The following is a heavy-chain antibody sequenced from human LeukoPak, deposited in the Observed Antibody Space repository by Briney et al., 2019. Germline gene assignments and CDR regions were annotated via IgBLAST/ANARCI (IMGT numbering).Heavy chain of an antibody. CDR2: IKSKTDGGTT. V-gene: IGHV3-15*01. Sequence: GGSLRLSCAASGFTFSNAWMNWVRQAPGKGLEWVGRIKSKTDGGTTDYAAPVKGRFTISRDDSKNTLYLQMNSLKTEDTAVYYCTTPNPGGGGTYYFDYWGQGTLVTVSS. D-gene: IGHD1-26*01. CDR1: GFTFSNAW. J-gene: IGHJ4*02. CDR3: TTPNPGGGGTYYFDY.